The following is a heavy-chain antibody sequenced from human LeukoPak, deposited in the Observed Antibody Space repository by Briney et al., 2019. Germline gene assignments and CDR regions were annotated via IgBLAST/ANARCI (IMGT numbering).Heavy chain of an antibody. CDR2: IYYSGST. V-gene: IGHV4-39*01. CDR3: ARIDYYDSSGYYDAFDI. D-gene: IGHD3-22*01. J-gene: IGHJ3*02. Sequence: PSQTLFLTCTVSGGSINSGAYYWGWIRQPPGKGLEWIGSIYYSGSTYYNPSLKSRVTISVDTSKNQFSLKLSSVTAADTAVYYCARIDYYDSSGYYDAFDIWGQGTMVTVSS. CDR1: GGSINSGAYY.